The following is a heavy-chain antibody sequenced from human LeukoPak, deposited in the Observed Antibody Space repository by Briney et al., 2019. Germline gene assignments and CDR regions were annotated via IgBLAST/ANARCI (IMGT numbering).Heavy chain of an antibody. CDR3: ARDKEAAVDFWSGYYPL. V-gene: IGHV3-7*01. D-gene: IGHD3-3*01. J-gene: IGHJ4*02. CDR1: GFTFSNFW. Sequence: GGSLRLSCAASGFTFSNFWMSWVRQAPGKGPEWVANIKQDGREKYYVDSVKGRFTISRDNAQNSLYLQMNSLRAEDTAVYYCARDKEAAVDFWSGYYPLWGQGTLVTVSS. CDR2: IKQDGREK.